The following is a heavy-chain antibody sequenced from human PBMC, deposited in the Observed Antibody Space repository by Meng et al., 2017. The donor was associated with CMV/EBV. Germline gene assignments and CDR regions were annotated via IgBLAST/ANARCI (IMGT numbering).Heavy chain of an antibody. CDR1: GFTASSSY. Sequence: GGSLRLSCAASGFTASSSYMNWVRQAPGKGPEWVSIIYASGTAYYADSVKGRFTISRDNLKNTLYLQMDSLRAEDTAVYYCARDRGELMYYFDYWGQGTLVTVSS. CDR3: ARDRGELMYYFDY. V-gene: IGHV3-53*01. CDR2: IYASGTA. D-gene: IGHD1-26*01. J-gene: IGHJ4*02.